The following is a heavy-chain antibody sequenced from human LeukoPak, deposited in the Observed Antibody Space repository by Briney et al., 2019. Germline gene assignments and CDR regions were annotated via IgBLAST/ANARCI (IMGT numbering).Heavy chain of an antibody. D-gene: IGHD6-19*01. Sequence: ASVKVSCKASGYTFTSYAMNWVRQAPGQGLEWMGWINTNTGNPTYAQGFTGRFVFSLDTSVSTAYLQISSLKAEDTAVYYCARKRAVGYSSGWPPGYWGQGTLVTVSS. V-gene: IGHV7-4-1*02. CDR1: GYTFTSYA. J-gene: IGHJ4*02. CDR2: INTNTGNP. CDR3: ARKRAVGYSSGWPPGY.